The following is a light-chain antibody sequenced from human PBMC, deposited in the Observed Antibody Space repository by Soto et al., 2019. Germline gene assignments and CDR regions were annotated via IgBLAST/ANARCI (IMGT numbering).Light chain of an antibody. V-gene: IGKV3-15*01. CDR1: QSVSNT. J-gene: IGKJ1*01. CDR3: EEYNNWPPWT. Sequence: EIVMTQSPATLSVSPGERATLSCRASQSVSNTLAWYQQKPGQAPRLLMYGASIRATGIPARFSGGGSGTQFTLTISGLQSADFAVYYCEEYNNWPPWTFGQGIKVDIX. CDR2: GAS.